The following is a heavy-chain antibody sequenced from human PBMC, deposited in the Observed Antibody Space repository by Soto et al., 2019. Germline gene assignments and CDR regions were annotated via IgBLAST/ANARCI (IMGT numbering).Heavy chain of an antibody. CDR3: ARDLSGWLIFAPNTMLDY. V-gene: IGHV1-18*01. Sequence: ASVKVSCKASGYTFTSYGISWVRQAPGQGLEWMGWISAYNGNTNYAQKLQGRVTMTTDTSTSTAYMELRSLRSDDTAVYYCARDLSGWLIFAPNTMLDYWGHGTLVTVSS. J-gene: IGHJ4*01. D-gene: IGHD6-19*01. CDR1: GYTFTSYG. CDR2: ISAYNGNT.